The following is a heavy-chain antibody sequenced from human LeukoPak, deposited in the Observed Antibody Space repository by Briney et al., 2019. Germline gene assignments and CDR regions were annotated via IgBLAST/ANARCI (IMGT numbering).Heavy chain of an antibody. Sequence: ASVKVSCKASGYTFTSYGISWVRQAPGQVLEWMGWFSAYNGNTNYAQRLQGRVTMTTDTSTSTAYMELRSLRSDDTAVYYCARDNIVVVPAALVEWFDPWGQGTLVTVSS. CDR3: ARDNIVVVPAALVEWFDP. J-gene: IGHJ5*02. CDR1: GYTFTSYG. D-gene: IGHD2-2*01. V-gene: IGHV1-18*01. CDR2: FSAYNGNT.